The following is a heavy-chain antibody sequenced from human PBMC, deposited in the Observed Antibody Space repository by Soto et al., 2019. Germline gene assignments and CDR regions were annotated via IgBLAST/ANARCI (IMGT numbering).Heavy chain of an antibody. CDR2: TYYSSKWNI. J-gene: IGHJ6*03. V-gene: IGHV6-1*01. CDR1: GDSVSSNSAA. Sequence: PSQTLSLTCDISGDSVSSNSAAWNWIRQTPSRGLDWLGRTYYSSKWNIHYAVSLKSRMTVNPDTSKNQFSLQLNSVTPEDTAVYYCARGSWDDVTGHYYMDVWGKGTTVTVSS. CDR3: ARGSWDDVTGHYYMDV. D-gene: IGHD1-1*01.